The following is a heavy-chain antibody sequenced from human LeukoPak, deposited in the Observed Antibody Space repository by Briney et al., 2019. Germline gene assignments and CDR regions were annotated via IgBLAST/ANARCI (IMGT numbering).Heavy chain of an antibody. J-gene: IGHJ4*02. V-gene: IGHV4-39*07. D-gene: IGHD3-16*01. CDR3: ARGITFGGETYFDY. Sequence: SETLSLTCTVSGGSISSSSYYWGWIRQPPGKGLEWIGSIYYSGSTYYNPSLKSRVTISLDTSKNQFSLKLSSVTAADTAVYYCARGITFGGETYFDYWGQGTLVTVSS. CDR1: GGSISSSSYY. CDR2: IYYSGST.